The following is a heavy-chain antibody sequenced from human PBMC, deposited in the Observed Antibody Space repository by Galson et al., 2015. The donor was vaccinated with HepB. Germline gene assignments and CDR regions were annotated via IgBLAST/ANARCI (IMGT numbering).Heavy chain of an antibody. J-gene: IGHJ3*02. CDR1: GDSISNDRW. CDR2: AYHSGGT. Sequence: SETLSLTCAVSGDSISNDRWWSWVRQPPGEGLEWIGEAYHSGGTNYRPSLKRRVTISVDKSKNQFSLKLTSVTAADTAVYYCARPLVLNGRFYPGVGPFYIWGQGTMVTVS. V-gene: IGHV4-4*02. CDR3: ARPLVLNGRFYPGVGPFYI. D-gene: IGHD1-26*01.